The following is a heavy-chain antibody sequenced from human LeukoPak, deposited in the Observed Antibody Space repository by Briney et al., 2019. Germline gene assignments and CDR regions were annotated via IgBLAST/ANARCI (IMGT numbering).Heavy chain of an antibody. CDR2: IYSGGST. Sequence: GSLRLSCAASGFTVSSNYMSWVRQAPGKGLEWVSVIYSGGSTYYADSVKGRFTTSRDNSKNTLYLQMNSLRAEDTAVYYCARAEKATIFDYWGQGTLVTVSS. D-gene: IGHD5-24*01. J-gene: IGHJ4*02. V-gene: IGHV3-53*01. CDR1: GFTVSSNY. CDR3: ARAEKATIFDY.